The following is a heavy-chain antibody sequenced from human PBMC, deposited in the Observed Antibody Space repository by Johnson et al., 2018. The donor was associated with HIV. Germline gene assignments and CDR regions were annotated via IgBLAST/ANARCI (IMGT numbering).Heavy chain of an antibody. J-gene: IGHJ3*02. V-gene: IGHV3-30-3*01. D-gene: IGHD3-22*01. CDR2: ISYDGSNK. CDR1: GFTFSRYA. Sequence: VQLVESGGGVVQPGRSLRLSCAASGFTFSRYAMHWVRQVPGKGLEWVAVISYDGSNKDYADSVKGRFTISRDNSKNTLYLQMNSLRAEDTAVYYCAKAMGGWLLAHAFDIWGQGTMVTISS. CDR3: AKAMGGWLLAHAFDI.